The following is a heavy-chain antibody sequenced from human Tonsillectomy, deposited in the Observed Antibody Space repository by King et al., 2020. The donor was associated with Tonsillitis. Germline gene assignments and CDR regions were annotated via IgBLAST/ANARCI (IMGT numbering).Heavy chain of an antibody. CDR1: GFTFDDYA. CDR2: INWNSDRI. CDR3: AKGHWYFDS. Sequence: VQLVESGGGLVQPGRSLRLACAASGFTFDDYATHWVRQVPGKGLEWVSGINWNSDRIGYADSVKGRFTISRDNAKNSLYLEMKSLRPEDTALYYCAKGHWYFDSWGRGTLVAVSS. V-gene: IGHV3-9*01. J-gene: IGHJ2*01.